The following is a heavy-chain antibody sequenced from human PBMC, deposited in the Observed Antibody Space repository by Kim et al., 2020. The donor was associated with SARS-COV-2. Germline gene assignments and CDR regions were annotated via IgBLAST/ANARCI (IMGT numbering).Heavy chain of an antibody. CDR1: GGSISSSSYY. D-gene: IGHD3-16*01. Sequence: SETLSLTCTVSGGSISSSSYYWGWIRQPPGKGLEWIGSIYYSGSTYYNPSLKSRVTISVDTSKNQFSLKLSSVTAADTAVYYCARHYRWGFSLDYWGQGTLVTVSS. CDR2: IYYSGST. CDR3: ARHYRWGFSLDY. J-gene: IGHJ4*02. V-gene: IGHV4-39*01.